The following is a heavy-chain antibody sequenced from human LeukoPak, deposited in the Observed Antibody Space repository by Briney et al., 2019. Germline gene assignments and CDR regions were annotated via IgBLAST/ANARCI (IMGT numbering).Heavy chain of an antibody. J-gene: IGHJ5*02. V-gene: IGHV1-8*01. CDR3: ARWPMNGYYRNWFDP. CDR1: GYTFTSYD. D-gene: IGHD3-9*01. CDR2: MNPNSGNT. Sequence: ASVKVSCKASGYTFTSYDINWVRQATGQGLEWIGWMNPNSGNTGYAQKFQGRVTMTRNTSISTAYMELSSLRSEDTAVYYCARWPMNGYYRNWFDPWGQGTLVTVSS.